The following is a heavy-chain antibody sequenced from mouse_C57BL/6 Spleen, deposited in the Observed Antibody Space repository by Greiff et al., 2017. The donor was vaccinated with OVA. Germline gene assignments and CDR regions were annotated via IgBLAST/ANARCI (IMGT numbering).Heavy chain of an antibody. J-gene: IGHJ2*01. V-gene: IGHV1-69*01. Sequence: QVQLQQPGAELVMPGASVKLSCKASGYTFTSYWMHWVKQRPGQGLEWIGRIYPGDGDTNYNGKFKGKATLTAAKSSSTAYMQLSSLTSEDSAVYFCARSGSFYYFDYWGQGTTLTVSS. D-gene: IGHD1-1*01. CDR3: ARSGSFYYFDY. CDR1: GYTFTSYW. CDR2: IYPGDGDT.